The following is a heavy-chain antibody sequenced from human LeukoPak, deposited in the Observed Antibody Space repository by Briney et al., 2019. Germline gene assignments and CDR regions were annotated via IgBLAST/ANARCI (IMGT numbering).Heavy chain of an antibody. D-gene: IGHD3-3*01. CDR1: GFTFSSYG. CDR2: ISYDGSNK. J-gene: IGHJ5*02. CDR3: ARDRAGYYDFSGFDP. V-gene: IGHV3-30*03. Sequence: SGGSLRLSCAASGFTFSSYGMHWVRQAPGKGLEWVAVISYDGSNKYYADSVKGRFTISRDNAKNSLYLQMNSLRAEDTAVYYCARDRAGYYDFSGFDPWGQGTLVTVSS.